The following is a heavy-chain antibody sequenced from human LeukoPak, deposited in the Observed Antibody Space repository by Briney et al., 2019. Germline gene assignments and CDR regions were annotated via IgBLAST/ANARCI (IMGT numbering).Heavy chain of an antibody. CDR3: ARDRIYDSSGYWFDY. CDR1: GGSISSYY. D-gene: IGHD3-22*01. CDR2: IYTSGST. J-gene: IGHJ4*02. Sequence: SETLSLTCTVSGGSISSYYWSWIRQPAGKGLEWIGRIYTSGSTNYNPSLKSRVTMSVDTSKNQFSLQLNSVTPEDTAVYYCARDRIYDSSGYWFDYWGQGTLVTVSS. V-gene: IGHV4-4*07.